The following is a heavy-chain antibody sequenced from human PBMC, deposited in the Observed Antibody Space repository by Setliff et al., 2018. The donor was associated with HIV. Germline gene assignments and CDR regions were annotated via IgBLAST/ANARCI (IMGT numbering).Heavy chain of an antibody. CDR3: TRPRVPYDFWSGPEV. V-gene: IGHV4-39*07. D-gene: IGHD3-3*01. J-gene: IGHJ4*02. CDR2: MHNSGST. CDR1: GDSISSSAYY. Sequence: SETLSLTCTVSGDSISSSAYYWGWIRQPPGKGLEWIGSMHNSGSTYYNPSVKSRVTISVDTSKNQFSLKLSSVTAADTAVYYCTRPRVPYDFWSGPEVWGQGTLVTVSS.